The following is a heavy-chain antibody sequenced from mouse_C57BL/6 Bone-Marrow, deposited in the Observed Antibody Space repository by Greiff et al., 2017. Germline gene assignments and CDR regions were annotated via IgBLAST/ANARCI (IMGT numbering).Heavy chain of an antibody. D-gene: IGHD1-1*01. Sequence: VQLQQPGAELVMPGASVKLSCKASGYTFTSYWMHWVKQRPGQGLEWIGEIDPSDSYTNYNHKFKGKSTLTVDKSSSTAYMQLSSLTSEDSAVYYCSLPYFDYWGQGTTLTVSS. CDR3: SLPYFDY. CDR1: GYTFTSYW. J-gene: IGHJ2*01. CDR2: IDPSDSYT. V-gene: IGHV1-69*01.